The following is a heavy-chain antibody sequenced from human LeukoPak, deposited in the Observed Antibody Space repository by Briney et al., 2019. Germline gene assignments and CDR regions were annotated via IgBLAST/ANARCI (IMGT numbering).Heavy chain of an antibody. CDR2: INHSGST. CDR1: GGSFSGYY. CDR3: ARGDHYGSGSYYLRYYFYYMDV. V-gene: IGHV4-34*01. J-gene: IGHJ6*03. Sequence: SETLSLTCAVYGGSFSGYYWSWIRQSPGKGLEWIGEINHSGSTNYNPSLKSRVTISVDTSKNQFSLKLSSVTAADTAVYYCARGDHYGSGSYYLRYYFYYMDVWGKGTTVTISS. D-gene: IGHD3-10*01.